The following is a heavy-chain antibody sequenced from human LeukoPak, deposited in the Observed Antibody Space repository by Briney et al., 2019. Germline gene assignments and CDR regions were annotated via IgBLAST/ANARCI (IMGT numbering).Heavy chain of an antibody. J-gene: IGHJ4*02. CDR2: IYSGGST. D-gene: IGHD1-26*01. CDR1: GFTVSSNY. CDR3: ARSRATAKGSYYFDY. V-gene: IGHV3-53*01. Sequence: GGSLRLSCAASGFTVSSNYMSWVRQAPGKGLEWVSVIYSGGSTYYADSVKGRFTISRDNSKNTLYLQMNSLRAEDTAVYYCARSRATAKGSYYFDYWGQGTLVTVS.